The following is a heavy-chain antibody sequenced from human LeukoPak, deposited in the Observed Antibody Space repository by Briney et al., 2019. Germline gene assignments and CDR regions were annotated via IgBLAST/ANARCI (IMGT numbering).Heavy chain of an antibody. V-gene: IGHV1-69-2*01. Sequence: GASVKVSCKASGYTFTDYYMRWVQQAPGKGLGWMGRVDPEDGETMNAEKVQGRVTISADTSTDTAHMELSSLRSEDTAVYYCATLRISGGKPGAFDIWGQGTMVTVSS. D-gene: IGHD4-23*01. CDR2: VDPEDGET. CDR3: ATLRISGGKPGAFDI. J-gene: IGHJ3*02. CDR1: GYTFTDYY.